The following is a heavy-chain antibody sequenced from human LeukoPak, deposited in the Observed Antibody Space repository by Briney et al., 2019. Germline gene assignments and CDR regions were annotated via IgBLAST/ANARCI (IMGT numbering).Heavy chain of an antibody. V-gene: IGHV4-39*07. D-gene: IGHD1-26*01. CDR3: ARGRPGSLHRLALYYYYGMDV. CDR1: GGSISSSSYY. J-gene: IGHJ6*02. Sequence: SETLSLTCTVSGGSISSSSYYWGWIRQPPGKGLEWIGSIYYSGSTYYNPSLKSRVTISVDTSKNQFSLKLSSVTAADTAVYYCARGRPGSLHRLALYYYYGMDVWGQGTTVTVSS. CDR2: IYYSGST.